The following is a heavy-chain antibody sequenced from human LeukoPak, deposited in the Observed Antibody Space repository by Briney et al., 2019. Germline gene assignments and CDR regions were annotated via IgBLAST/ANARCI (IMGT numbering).Heavy chain of an antibody. V-gene: IGHV4-59*12. Sequence: PETLSLTCTVSGGSISNYYWSWIRQPPGKGLEWIGYIYYTGITNYNPSLKSRVTISVDTSKNQFSLKLSSVTAADTAVYYCARVRYDFWSGYYTRGLYYFDYWGQGTLVTVSS. CDR1: GGSISNYY. D-gene: IGHD3-3*01. CDR3: ARVRYDFWSGYYTRGLYYFDY. J-gene: IGHJ4*02. CDR2: IYYTGIT.